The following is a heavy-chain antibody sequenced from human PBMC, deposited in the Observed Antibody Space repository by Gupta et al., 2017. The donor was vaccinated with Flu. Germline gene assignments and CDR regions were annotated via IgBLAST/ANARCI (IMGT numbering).Heavy chain of an antibody. CDR1: GAPINEYY. J-gene: IGHJ4*02. V-gene: IGHV4-59*01. CDR3: ATINLRRGYYFDN. D-gene: IGHD1-20*01. CDR2: VFYIGST. Sequence: QVQLQESGPGLVKPSETLSLTCTISGAPINEYYWSWIRQPPGKGLEWIGYVFYIGSTNYNPSLKSRVSISMDTSKTQFSLRLNSVTAADTAVYYCATINLRRGYYFDNWGQGTLVTVSS.